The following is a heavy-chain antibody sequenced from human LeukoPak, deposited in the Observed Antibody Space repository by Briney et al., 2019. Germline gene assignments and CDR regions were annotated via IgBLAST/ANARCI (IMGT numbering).Heavy chain of an antibody. CDR1: GFTFSSYW. V-gene: IGHV3-74*01. J-gene: IGHJ3*02. CDR2: INSDGSST. Sequence: GGSLRLSCAASGFTFSSYWMHWVRQAPGKGLVWVSRINSDGSSTSYADSVKGRFTISRDNAKNTLYLQMNSLRAEDTAVYYCAREDPYDAFDIWGQGTMVTVSS. CDR3: AREDPYDAFDI.